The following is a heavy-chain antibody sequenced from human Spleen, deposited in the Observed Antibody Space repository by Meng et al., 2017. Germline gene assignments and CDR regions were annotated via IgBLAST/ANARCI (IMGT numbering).Heavy chain of an antibody. CDR2: IHHNAST. CDR1: GGPFNTYY. Sequence: QLQLQQWRAELLKPAEDLCLPCAVYGGPFNTYYWTWIRQPPGKGLEWIGEIHHNASTNYNPSLKRRVTISTATSKNQFSLKLSSVTPADTAVYYCAGGGGNYYLDYWGQGTLVTVSS. D-gene: IGHD1-1*01. J-gene: IGHJ4*02. V-gene: IGHV4-34*01. CDR3: AGGGGNYYLDY.